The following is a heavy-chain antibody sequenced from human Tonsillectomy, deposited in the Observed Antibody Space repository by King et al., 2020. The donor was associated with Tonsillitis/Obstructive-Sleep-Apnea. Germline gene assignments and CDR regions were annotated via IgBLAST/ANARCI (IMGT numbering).Heavy chain of an antibody. CDR1: GFSIGTSGGG. Sequence: TLKESGPTLGKPTQTLTLTCPFSGFSIGTSGGGCGWFRQPPGKALECLALIYWGDDKRYSPYLKRRLTITKATSKSQVVLTMTNMVPVDTATYYCAHNPRGASRAAFDIWGQGTMVTVSS. V-gene: IGHV2-5*02. J-gene: IGHJ3*02. D-gene: IGHD3-10*01. CDR2: IYWGDDK. CDR3: AHNPRGASRAAFDI.